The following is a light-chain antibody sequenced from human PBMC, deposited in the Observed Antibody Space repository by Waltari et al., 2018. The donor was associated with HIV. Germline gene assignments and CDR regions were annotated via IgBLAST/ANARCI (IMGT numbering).Light chain of an antibody. CDR2: GAS. J-gene: IGKJ2*01. CDR3: QQYNNWPLYT. CDR1: QSVSTN. Sequence: EIVMTPSPATLSVSLGERATLPCRASQSVSTNLAWYQQKPGQAPRLLIYGASTTATGIPARFSGSGSGTEFTLTISRLQSEDFAVYYCQQYNNWPLYTFGQGTKLEIK. V-gene: IGKV3-15*01.